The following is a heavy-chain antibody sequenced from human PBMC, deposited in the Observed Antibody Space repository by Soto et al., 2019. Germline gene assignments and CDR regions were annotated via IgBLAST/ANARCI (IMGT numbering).Heavy chain of an antibody. V-gene: IGHV4-39*02. CDR2: IYYSGST. Sequence: SETLSLTXTVSGGSISSSSYYWGWIRQPPGKGLEWIGSIYYSGSTYYNPSLKSRVTISVDTSKNQFSLKLSSVTAADTAVYYCARDSGWLFNFDYWGQGTLVTVSS. CDR3: ARDSGWLFNFDY. CDR1: GGSISSSSYY. D-gene: IGHD3-22*01. J-gene: IGHJ4*02.